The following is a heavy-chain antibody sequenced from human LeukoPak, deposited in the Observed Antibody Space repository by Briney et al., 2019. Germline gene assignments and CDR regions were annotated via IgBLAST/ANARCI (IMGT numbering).Heavy chain of an antibody. D-gene: IGHD6-19*01. Sequence: ASVKVSCKASGYTFTVYYMHWVRQAPGQGLEWMGRINPNSGGTNYAQKFQGRVTMTRDTSISTAYMELSRLRSDDTAVYYCARVPHSSGRDYWGQGTLVTVSS. CDR1: GYTFTVYY. J-gene: IGHJ4*02. CDR3: ARVPHSSGRDY. V-gene: IGHV1-2*06. CDR2: INPNSGGT.